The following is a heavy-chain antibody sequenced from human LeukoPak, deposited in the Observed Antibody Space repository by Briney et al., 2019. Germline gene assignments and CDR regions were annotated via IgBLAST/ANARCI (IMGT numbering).Heavy chain of an antibody. CDR1: SGSIRDKYY. J-gene: IGHJ6*02. CDR2: QYYGSHT. Sequence: SETLSLTCSVSSGSIRDKYYWGWIRQPPGKGLEWIASQYYGSHTYYTPSLESRVTISLDASRNQFSLQLRSVKAADTAVYYCARHWGHNYYYGLGVWGQGTSVIVAS. CDR3: ARHWGHNYYYGLGV. V-gene: IGHV4-39*01. D-gene: IGHD3-16*01.